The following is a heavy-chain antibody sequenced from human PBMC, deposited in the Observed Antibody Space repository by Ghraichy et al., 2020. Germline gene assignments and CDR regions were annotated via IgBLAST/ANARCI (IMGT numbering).Heavy chain of an antibody. CDR3: ARVGPLSSSWYLGMDV. D-gene: IGHD6-13*01. Sequence: ASVKVSCKASGYTFTSYYMHWVRQAPGQGLEWMGIINPSGGSTSYAQKFQGRVTMTSDTSTSTVYMELSSLRSEDTAVYYCARVGPLSSSWYLGMDVWGQGTTVTVSS. CDR1: GYTFTSYY. V-gene: IGHV1-46*03. CDR2: INPSGGST. J-gene: IGHJ6*02.